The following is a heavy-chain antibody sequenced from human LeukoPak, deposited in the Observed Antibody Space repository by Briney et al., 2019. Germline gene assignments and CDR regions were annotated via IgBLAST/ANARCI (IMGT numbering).Heavy chain of an antibody. CDR3: ARQASVPGWSEDWFDP. V-gene: IGHV4-59*08. D-gene: IGHD6-19*01. J-gene: IGHJ5*02. CDR2: ISNSGST. CDR1: GGSISGYY. Sequence: SETLSLTCTVSGGSISGYYWSWIWQPPGKGLESIGYISNSGSTNYNPSLKSRVTISVDTSKNQFSLKLSSVTAADTAVYYCARQASVPGWSEDWFDPWGQGTLVTVSS.